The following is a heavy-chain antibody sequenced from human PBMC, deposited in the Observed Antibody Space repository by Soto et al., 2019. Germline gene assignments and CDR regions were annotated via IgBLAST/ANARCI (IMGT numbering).Heavy chain of an antibody. CDR1: GFTFSTYA. CDR3: AKGGYNYGFLFDC. Sequence: PGGSLSLSCAASGFTFSTYAMSWVRQAPGKGLEWVSTIDNSGGITYYADSVKGRFTISRDNSKNTLYLQMNSLRAEDTAVYYCAKGGYNYGFLFDCWGQGTLVTVSS. V-gene: IGHV3-23*05. CDR2: IDNSGGIT. J-gene: IGHJ4*02. D-gene: IGHD5-18*01.